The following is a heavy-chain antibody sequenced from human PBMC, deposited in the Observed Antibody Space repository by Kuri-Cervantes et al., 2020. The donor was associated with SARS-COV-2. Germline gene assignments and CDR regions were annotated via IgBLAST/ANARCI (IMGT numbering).Heavy chain of an antibody. CDR2: ISGSGIST. CDR1: GFMFNDYA. CDR3: AKERGYGNEYVDY. D-gene: IGHD5-18*01. Sequence: GESLKISCAASGFMFNDYAMSWVRQAPGKGLEWVSSISGSGISTDYADSVKGRFTISRDNSKNTLCLQMNSLRADETAVYYCAKERGYGNEYVDYWGQGTLVTVSS. J-gene: IGHJ4*02. V-gene: IGHV3-23*01.